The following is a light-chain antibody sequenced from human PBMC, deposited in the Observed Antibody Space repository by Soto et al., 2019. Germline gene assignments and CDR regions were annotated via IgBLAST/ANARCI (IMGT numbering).Light chain of an antibody. CDR3: QQCYTYPWT. CDR2: DAS. V-gene: IGKV3D-20*02. CDR1: ESVVSNY. J-gene: IGKJ1*01. Sequence: SLFTQSAGTLALAPVERATLSCVATESVVSNYLAWYQLKPGQAPRLLIYDASSRATGIPDRFSGSGSGTDFTLTISSLQPDDFATYYCQQCYTYPWTFGQGTKVDIK.